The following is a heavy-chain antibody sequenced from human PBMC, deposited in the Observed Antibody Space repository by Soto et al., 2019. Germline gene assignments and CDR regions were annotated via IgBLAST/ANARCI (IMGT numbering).Heavy chain of an antibody. V-gene: IGHV3-74*03. Sequence: GGSLRLSCAASGFTFSNYWMHWVRQAPGKGLVWVSRLYSDGSGTMYADSVKGRFTISRDNAKSTLYLQMNSLRAEDTAVYYCATLNSFGSDYWGRGTLVTVSS. CDR2: LYSDGSGT. D-gene: IGHD5-18*01. CDR1: GFTFSNYW. J-gene: IGHJ4*02. CDR3: ATLNSFGSDY.